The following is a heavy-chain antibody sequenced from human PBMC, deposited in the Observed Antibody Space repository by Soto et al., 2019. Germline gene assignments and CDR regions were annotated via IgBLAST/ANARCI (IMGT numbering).Heavy chain of an antibody. J-gene: IGHJ5*02. CDR3: ARDLNYYGSGRYLTWFDP. CDR2: IYYSGST. CDR1: GGSISSGDYY. V-gene: IGHV4-31*03. Sequence: SETLSLTCTVSGGSISSGDYYWSWIRQHPGKGLEWIGYIYYSGSTYYNPSLKSRVTISVDTSKNQFSLKLSSVTAADTAVYYCARDLNYYGSGRYLTWFDPWGQGTLVTVSS. D-gene: IGHD3-10*01.